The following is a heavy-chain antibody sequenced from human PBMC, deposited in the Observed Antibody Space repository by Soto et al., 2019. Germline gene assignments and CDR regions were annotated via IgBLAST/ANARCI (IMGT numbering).Heavy chain of an antibody. J-gene: IGHJ1*01. D-gene: IGHD2-15*01. V-gene: IGHV3-23*01. CDR2: VGGSGGST. CDR3: AKDPPPASWPTGYFQH. Sequence: PGGSLRLSCAASGFTFSKYGMSWVRQAPGKGLEWVSGVGGSGGSTYYADSVKGRFTISRDNSKNTLYLQMNSLRAEDTAVYYCAKDPPPASWPTGYFQHWGQGTLVTVSS. CDR1: GFTFSKYG.